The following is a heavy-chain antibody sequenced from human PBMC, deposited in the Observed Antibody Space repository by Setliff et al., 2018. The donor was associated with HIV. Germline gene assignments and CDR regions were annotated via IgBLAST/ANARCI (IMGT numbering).Heavy chain of an antibody. CDR2: ISRDGITT. CDR3: AKDPHLIVGATGGLIDY. Sequence: GGSLRLSCAASGFTFSSYWMHWVRQAPGKGLVWVSRISRDGITTSYADYVKGRFTISRDNSKNTLYLQMNSLRAEDTAVYYCAKDPHLIVGATGGLIDYWGQGTLVTVSS. V-gene: IGHV3-74*01. J-gene: IGHJ4*02. D-gene: IGHD1-26*01. CDR1: GFTFSSYW.